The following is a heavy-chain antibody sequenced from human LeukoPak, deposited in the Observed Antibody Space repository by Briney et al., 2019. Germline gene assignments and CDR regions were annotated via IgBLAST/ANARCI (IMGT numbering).Heavy chain of an antibody. D-gene: IGHD3-22*01. CDR3: ARRSDSSGYYGAFDI. Sequence: PSETLSLTCTVPGGSISSSSYYWGWIRQPPGKGLEWIGSIYYSGSTYYNPSLKSRVTISVDTSKNQFSLKLSSVIAADTAVYYCARRSDSSGYYGAFDIWGQGTMVTVSS. CDR1: GGSISSSSYY. J-gene: IGHJ3*02. CDR2: IYYSGST. V-gene: IGHV4-39*01.